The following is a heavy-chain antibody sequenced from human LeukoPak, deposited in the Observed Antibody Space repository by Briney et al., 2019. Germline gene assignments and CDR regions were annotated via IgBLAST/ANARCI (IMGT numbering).Heavy chain of an antibody. Sequence: GGSLRLSCAASGFTFSSYSMNWVRQAPGKGLEWVSYISSSSSTIYYADSVKGRFTIPRDNAKNSLYLQMNSLRAEDTAVYYCARENVGLPFDYWDQGTLVTVSS. D-gene: IGHD1-26*01. J-gene: IGHJ4*02. CDR1: GFTFSSYS. CDR2: ISSSSSTI. V-gene: IGHV3-48*01. CDR3: ARENVGLPFDY.